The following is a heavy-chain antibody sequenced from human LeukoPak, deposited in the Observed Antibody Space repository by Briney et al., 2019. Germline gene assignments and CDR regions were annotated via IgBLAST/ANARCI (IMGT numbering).Heavy chain of an antibody. Sequence: RSSETLSLTCTVSGGSVSDYYWSWLRHSPGKGREWIGYIYYSGSTNFNPSLKGRVTISVDTSKNQFTLKRSSLTAPDTGVYYCARSTVTKGYYYMDVWGKGTTVTISS. CDR3: ARSTVTKGYYYMDV. J-gene: IGHJ6*03. CDR1: GGSVSDYY. V-gene: IGHV4-59*02. D-gene: IGHD4-17*01. CDR2: IYYSGST.